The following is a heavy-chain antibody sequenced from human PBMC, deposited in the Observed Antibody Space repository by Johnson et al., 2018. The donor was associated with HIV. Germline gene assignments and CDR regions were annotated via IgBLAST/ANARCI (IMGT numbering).Heavy chain of an antibody. CDR2: I. J-gene: IGHJ3*02. V-gene: IGHV3-9*01. CDR1: AFPFDDHA. D-gene: IGHD1-26*01. Sequence: VQLVESGGGLVQPGRSLRLSCAASAFPFDDHALHWVRQTPGKGLQWFSIILKGRFTISRDNAKNDLDLQMHSLRPEDTVGYYCAREIGWSYYRDAFDIWGQGTMVTVSS. CDR3: AREIGWSYYRDAFDI.